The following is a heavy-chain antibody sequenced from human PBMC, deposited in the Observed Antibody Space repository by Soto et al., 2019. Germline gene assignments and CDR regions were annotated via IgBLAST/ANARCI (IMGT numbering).Heavy chain of an antibody. V-gene: IGHV1-69*01. Sequence: QVQLVQSGAEVRKPGSSVKVSCKASGGTFSRHAISWVRQAPGQGLEWMGGIILIFGTANHAQKFQGRVMIIADESTSTVYMELSSLRSEDTAMYYCARGWGYDSNDYYYAYWGQGTLVIVSS. CDR3: ARGWGYDSNDYYYAY. CDR1: GGTFSRHA. J-gene: IGHJ4*02. D-gene: IGHD3-22*01. CDR2: IILIFGTA.